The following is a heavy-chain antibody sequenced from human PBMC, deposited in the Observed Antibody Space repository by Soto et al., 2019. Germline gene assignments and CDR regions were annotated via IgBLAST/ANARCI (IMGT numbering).Heavy chain of an antibody. Sequence: GGSLRLSCAASGFTFSDYALNWVRQAPGKGLEWVSTISGSGDSTYYADSVKGRFTISRDNSKNTLYLQMNSLRAEDTALYYCSTQYFDHWGQGTLVTVSS. V-gene: IGHV3-23*01. CDR3: STQYFDH. CDR1: GFTFSDYA. J-gene: IGHJ4*02. CDR2: ISGSGDST. D-gene: IGHD1-1*01.